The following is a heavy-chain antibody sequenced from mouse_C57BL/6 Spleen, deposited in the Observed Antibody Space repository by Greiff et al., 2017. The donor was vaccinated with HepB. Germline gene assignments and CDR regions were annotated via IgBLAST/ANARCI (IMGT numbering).Heavy chain of an antibody. Sequence: VQLQQPGAELVKPGASVKLSCKASGYTFTSYWMQWVKQRPGQGLEWIGEIDPSDSYTNYNQKFKGKATLTVDTSSSTAYMQLSSLTSEDSAVYYCARSGEGDYWGQGTTLTVSS. V-gene: IGHV1-50*01. CDR2: IDPSDSYT. D-gene: IGHD3-1*01. CDR3: ARSGEGDY. CDR1: GYTFTSYW. J-gene: IGHJ2*01.